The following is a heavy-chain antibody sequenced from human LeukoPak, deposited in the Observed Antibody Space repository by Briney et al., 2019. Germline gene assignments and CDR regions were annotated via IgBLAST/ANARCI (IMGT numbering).Heavy chain of an antibody. J-gene: IGHJ4*02. CDR3: ARHTTHGDYNPNDY. V-gene: IGHV4-59*08. CDR2: ISYSGNT. CDR1: GGSISNYY. Sequence: SGTLSLTCTVSGGSISNYYWSWIRQPPGKELEWIGYISYSGNTDSNPSLKSRVTISVDTSKNQFSLKLSSVTAADTAVYYCARHTTHGDYNPNDYWGQGTLVTVSS. D-gene: IGHD3-16*01.